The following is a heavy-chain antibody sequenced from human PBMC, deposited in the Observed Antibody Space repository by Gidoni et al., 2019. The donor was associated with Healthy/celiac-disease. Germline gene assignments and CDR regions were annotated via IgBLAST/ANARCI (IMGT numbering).Heavy chain of an antibody. V-gene: IGHV3-48*01. CDR3: ARPWGTPTKPGVTTYYFDY. D-gene: IGHD4-17*01. Sequence: EVQLVESGGGLVQPGGSLRLSCASSGFTFSSYSMNWVRQAPGKGLEWVSYNSSSSSTIYYADSVKGRFTISRDNAKNSLYLQMNSLRAEDTAVYYCARPWGTPTKPGVTTYYFDYWGQGTLVTVSS. J-gene: IGHJ4*02. CDR1: GFTFSSYS. CDR2: NSSSSSTI.